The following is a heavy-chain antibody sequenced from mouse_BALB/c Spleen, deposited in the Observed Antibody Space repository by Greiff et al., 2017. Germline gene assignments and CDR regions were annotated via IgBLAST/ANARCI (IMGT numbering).Heavy chain of an antibody. CDR2: ISYSGST. Sequence: EVKLQESGPGLVKPSQSLSLTCTVTGYSITSDYAWNWIRQFPGNKLEWMGYISYSGSTSYNPSLKSRISITRDTSKNQFFLQLNSVTTEDTATYYCATNSYYYGSSYYAYWGQGTLVTVAA. CDR3: ATNSYYYGSSYYAY. D-gene: IGHD1-1*01. CDR1: GYSITSDYA. J-gene: IGHJ3*01. V-gene: IGHV3-2*02.